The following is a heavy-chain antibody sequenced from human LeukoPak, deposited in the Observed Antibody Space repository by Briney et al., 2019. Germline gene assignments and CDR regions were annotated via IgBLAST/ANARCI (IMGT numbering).Heavy chain of an antibody. CDR1: GGSISSGDYY. V-gene: IGHV4-30-4*01. CDR3: ARERRGMTQLDY. CDR2: IYYSGIT. J-gene: IGHJ4*02. Sequence: SETLSLTCTVSGGSISSGDYYWSWLRQPPGKGLEWIGYIYYSGITYYNPSLKSRVTISVDTSKNQFSLKLRSVTAADTAVYYCARERRGMTQLDYWGQGTLVTVSS.